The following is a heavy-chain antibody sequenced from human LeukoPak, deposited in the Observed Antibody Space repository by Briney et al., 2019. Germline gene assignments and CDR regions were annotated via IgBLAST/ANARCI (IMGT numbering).Heavy chain of an antibody. Sequence: GGSLRLSCAASGFTFSSYAMHWVRQAPGKGLEYVSAISSNGGSAYYANSVKGRFTISRDNSKNTLYLQMGSLRAEDMAVYYCARDDPYFFDSWGQGTLVTVSS. D-gene: IGHD3-10*01. J-gene: IGHJ4*02. CDR1: GFTFSSYA. V-gene: IGHV3-64*01. CDR3: ARDDPYFFDS. CDR2: ISSNGGSA.